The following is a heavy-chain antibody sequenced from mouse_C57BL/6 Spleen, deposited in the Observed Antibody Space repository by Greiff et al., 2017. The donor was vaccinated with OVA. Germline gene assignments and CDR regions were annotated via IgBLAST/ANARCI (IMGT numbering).Heavy chain of an antibody. V-gene: IGHV5-12*01. CDR3: ARYDYDLYWYFDV. J-gene: IGHJ1*03. Sequence: EVMLVESGGGLVQPGGSLKLSCAASGFTFSDYYMYWVRQTPEKRLEWVAYISNGGGSTYYPDTVKGRFTISRDNAKNTLYLQMSRLKSEDTAMYYCARYDYDLYWYFDVWGTGTTVTVSS. D-gene: IGHD2-4*01. CDR2: ISNGGGST. CDR1: GFTFSDYY.